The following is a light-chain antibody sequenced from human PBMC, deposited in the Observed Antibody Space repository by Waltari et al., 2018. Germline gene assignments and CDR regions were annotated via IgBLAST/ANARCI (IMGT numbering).Light chain of an antibody. V-gene: IGKV2-28*01. J-gene: IGKJ4*02. CDR1: QSLLYSNGYNY. Sequence: EIVLTQSPLSLPVTPGEPASIPCRSSQSLLYSNGYNYLDWYLQKPGQSPQLLIYLGSTRASGVPDRFSGSGSGTDFTLKITRVEAEDVGVYYCMQALQTPLTFGGGTKVEIK. CDR3: MQALQTPLT. CDR2: LGS.